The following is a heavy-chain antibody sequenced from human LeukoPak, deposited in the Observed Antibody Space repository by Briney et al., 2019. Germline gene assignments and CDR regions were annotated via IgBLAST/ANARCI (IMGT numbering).Heavy chain of an antibody. CDR2: ISYDGSNK. V-gene: IGHV3-30-3*01. D-gene: IGHD1-26*01. CDR3: ARDSEPDY. Sequence: GRSLRLSCAASGFTFSSFPMHWVRQAPGKGLEWVAVISYDGSNKYYADSVKGRFTISRDNSKNTLYLQMNSLRPEDTAVYYCARDSEPDYWGQGTLVTVSS. J-gene: IGHJ4*02. CDR1: GFTFSSFP.